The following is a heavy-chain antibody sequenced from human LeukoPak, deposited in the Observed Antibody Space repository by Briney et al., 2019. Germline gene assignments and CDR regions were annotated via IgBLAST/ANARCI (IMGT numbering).Heavy chain of an antibody. D-gene: IGHD6-19*01. V-gene: IGHV3-7*04. J-gene: IGHJ4*02. CDR1: GFTFSDYW. Sequence: SGGSLRLSCATSGFTFSDYWMSWVRQAPGKGLEWVANIKQDGSEKSYVDSVRGRFTISRDNAKNSLFLQMNSLRAEDTAVYYCARWGYTSGSYYHDYWGQGTLVTVSS. CDR3: ARWGYTSGSYYHDY. CDR2: IKQDGSEK.